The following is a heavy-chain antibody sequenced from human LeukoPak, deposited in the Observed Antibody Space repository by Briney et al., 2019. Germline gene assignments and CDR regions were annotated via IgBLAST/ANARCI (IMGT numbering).Heavy chain of an antibody. Sequence: GGSLRLSCAASGFTFSNYAMSWVRQAPGKGLEWVSSISGSGGSTYFADSVKGRFTISRDNSKNTLYLQMNSLRAEDTAVYYCAKDPASGVRGWFDPWGQGTLVTVSS. V-gene: IGHV3-23*01. D-gene: IGHD3-10*01. CDR1: GFTFSNYA. CDR3: AKDPASGVRGWFDP. CDR2: ISGSGGST. J-gene: IGHJ5*02.